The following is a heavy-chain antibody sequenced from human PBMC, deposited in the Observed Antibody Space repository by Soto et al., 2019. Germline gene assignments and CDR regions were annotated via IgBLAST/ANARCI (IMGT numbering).Heavy chain of an antibody. CDR3: AKELVSSSWFGYYYYGMDV. D-gene: IGHD6-13*01. J-gene: IGHJ6*02. CDR2: ISYDGSNK. V-gene: IGHV3-30*18. Sequence: QVQLVESGGGVVQPGRSLRLSCAASGFTFSSYGMHWVRQAPGKGLEWVAVISYDGSNKYYADSVKGRFTISRDNSKNPLYLQMNSLRAEDTAVYYCAKELVSSSWFGYYYYGMDVWGQGTTVTVSS. CDR1: GFTFSSYG.